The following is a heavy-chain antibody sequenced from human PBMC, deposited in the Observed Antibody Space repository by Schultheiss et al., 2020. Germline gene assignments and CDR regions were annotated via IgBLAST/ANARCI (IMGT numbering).Heavy chain of an antibody. V-gene: IGHV3-23*01. CDR1: GFTFSDYA. J-gene: IGHJ4*02. CDR2: ISNSGGST. Sequence: GESLKISCAASGFTFSDYAMNWVRQAPGKGLEWVSVISNSGGSTYYADSVKGRFTISRDNSKNTLYLQANSLRAEDTAVYYCARHPTNWGRDYFDFWGQGMLVTVSS. D-gene: IGHD7-27*01. CDR3: ARHPTNWGRDYFDF.